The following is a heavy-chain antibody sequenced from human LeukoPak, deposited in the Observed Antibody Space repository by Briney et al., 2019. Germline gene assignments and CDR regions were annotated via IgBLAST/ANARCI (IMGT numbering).Heavy chain of an antibody. CDR2: ISYDGSNK. J-gene: IGHJ4*02. V-gene: IGHV3-30*18. D-gene: IGHD4-17*01. Sequence: GGSLRLSCAASGFTFSSYGMHWVRQAPGKGLEWVAVISYDGSNKYYADSVKGRFTISRDNSKNTLYLQMNSLRAEDTAVYCCAKGYGDFDYWGQGTLVTVSS. CDR3: AKGYGDFDY. CDR1: GFTFSSYG.